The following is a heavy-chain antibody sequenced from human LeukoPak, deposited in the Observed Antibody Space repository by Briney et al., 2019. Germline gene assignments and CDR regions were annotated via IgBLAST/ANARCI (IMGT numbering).Heavy chain of an antibody. CDR3: ARADYDYVWGSYRTPAKFDY. J-gene: IGHJ4*02. CDR1: GGSISSSSYY. CDR2: IYYSGST. V-gene: IGHV4-39*01. Sequence: SETLSLTCTVSGGSISSSSYYWGWIRQPPGKGLEWIGSIYYSGSTYYNPSLKSRVTISVDTSKNQFSLKLSSVTAADTAVYYCARADYDYVWGSYRTPAKFDYWGQGTLVTVSS. D-gene: IGHD3-16*02.